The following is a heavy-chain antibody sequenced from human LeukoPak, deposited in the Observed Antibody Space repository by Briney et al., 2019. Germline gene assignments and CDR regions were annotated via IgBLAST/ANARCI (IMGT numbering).Heavy chain of an antibody. J-gene: IGHJ4*02. Sequence: SETLSLTCTVSGGSISSNSYCWGWIRQPPGKGLEWIGSIYYSGSTYYNPSLNIRVTISVDTSKNQFSLNLRSVTAADTAVYYCAREILYDSTGYYLWGQGTLVTVSS. CDR1: GGSISSNSYC. D-gene: IGHD3-22*01. CDR2: IYYSGST. CDR3: AREILYDSTGYYL. V-gene: IGHV4-39*07.